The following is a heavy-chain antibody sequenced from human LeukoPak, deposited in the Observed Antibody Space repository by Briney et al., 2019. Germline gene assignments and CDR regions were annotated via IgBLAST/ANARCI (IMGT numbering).Heavy chain of an antibody. V-gene: IGHV3-21*01. D-gene: IGHD6-13*01. CDR1: GFTFSTYW. Sequence: GGSLRLSCAASGFTFSTYWMHWVRQIPGKGLEWVSSISSSSSYIYYADSVKGRFTISRDNAKNSLYLQMNSLRAEDTAVYYCASCIAAATDYWGQGTLVTVSS. J-gene: IGHJ4*02. CDR2: ISSSSSYI. CDR3: ASCIAAATDY.